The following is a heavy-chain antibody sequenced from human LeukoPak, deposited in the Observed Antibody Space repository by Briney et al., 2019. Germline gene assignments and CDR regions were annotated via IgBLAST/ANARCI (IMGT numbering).Heavy chain of an antibody. D-gene: IGHD6-25*01. CDR2: VSDNGGLK. J-gene: IGHJ4*02. Sequence: GGSLRLSCAASGFTLSRHGMHWVRQAPGRGLEWLAVVSDNGGLKYYSDSVKGRFTISRDNSKSTLNLQMNSLRAEDTAVYYCAREAAVTKRGGQYDYFDYWGQGTLVTVSS. CDR3: AREAAVTKRGGQYDYFDY. CDR1: GFTLSRHG. V-gene: IGHV3-30*03.